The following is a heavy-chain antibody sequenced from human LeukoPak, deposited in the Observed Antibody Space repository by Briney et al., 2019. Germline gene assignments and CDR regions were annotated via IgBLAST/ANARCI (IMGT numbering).Heavy chain of an antibody. J-gene: IGHJ4*02. CDR2: ISAYNGNT. D-gene: IGHD6-6*01. Sequence: ASVKVSCKASGYTFTSYGISWVRQAPGQGLEWMGWISAYNGNTNYAQKLQGRVTMTTDTSTSTAYMELRSLRSDDTAVYYCAASIAARSSLGYWGQGTLVTVSS. V-gene: IGHV1-18*01. CDR1: GYTFTSYG. CDR3: AASIAARSSLGY.